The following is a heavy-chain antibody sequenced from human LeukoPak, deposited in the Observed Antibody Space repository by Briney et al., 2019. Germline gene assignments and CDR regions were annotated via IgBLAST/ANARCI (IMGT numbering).Heavy chain of an antibody. D-gene: IGHD5-18*01. Sequence: GGSLRLSCAASGFTFSSYAMSWVRQAPGKGLEWVSAISGSGGSTYYADSVKGRFTISRDNSKNTLYLQMNSLRAEDTAVYYCARQTERGYSYGWGYWGQGTLVTVSS. J-gene: IGHJ4*02. CDR2: ISGSGGST. CDR3: ARQTERGYSYGWGY. CDR1: GFTFSSYA. V-gene: IGHV3-23*01.